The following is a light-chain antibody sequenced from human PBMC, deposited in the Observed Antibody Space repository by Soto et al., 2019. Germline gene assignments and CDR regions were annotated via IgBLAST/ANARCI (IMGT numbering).Light chain of an antibody. V-gene: IGKV3-15*01. J-gene: IGKJ1*01. Sequence: EILLTQSPATLSVSPGERATLSCRASQSVSSNLAWYQQKPGQAPRLLIYGASTRANGIPVRFSGSGSGTEFTLTIRSLQSEDFAFYFCQQYNNWHPWTFGQGTKVDIK. CDR1: QSVSSN. CDR3: QQYNNWHPWT. CDR2: GAS.